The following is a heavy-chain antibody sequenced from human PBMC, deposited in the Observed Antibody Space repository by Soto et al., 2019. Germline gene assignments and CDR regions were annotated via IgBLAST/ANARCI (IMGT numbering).Heavy chain of an antibody. J-gene: IGHJ4*02. D-gene: IGHD3-22*01. CDR1: GFAFSSYW. CDR2: INDDGSGT. CDR3: ARAKYSYDSSGSLSYYFDX. Sequence: GGSLRVSCAASGFAFSSYWMNWVRQAPGKGLVWVSRINDDGSGTSYADSVKGRFAINRESAENTIYLQMNSLRAEETAVYYCARAKYSYDSSGSLSYYFDXWGQGTLVTVSX. V-gene: IGHV3-74*01.